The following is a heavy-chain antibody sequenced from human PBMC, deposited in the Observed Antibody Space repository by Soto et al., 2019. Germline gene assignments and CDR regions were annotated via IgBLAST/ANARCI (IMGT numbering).Heavy chain of an antibody. J-gene: IGHJ5*02. V-gene: IGHV1-3*01. CDR2: INAGNGNT. Sequence: ASVKVSCKASGYTFTSYAMHWVRQAPGQRLEWMGWINAGNGNTKYSQKFQGRVTITRDTSASTAYMELSSLRSDDTAVYYCAREAKYNWNYRWFDPWGQGTLVTVSS. D-gene: IGHD1-7*01. CDR1: GYTFTSYA. CDR3: AREAKYNWNYRWFDP.